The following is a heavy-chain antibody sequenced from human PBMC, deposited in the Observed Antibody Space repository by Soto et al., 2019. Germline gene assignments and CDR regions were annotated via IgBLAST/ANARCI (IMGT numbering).Heavy chain of an antibody. CDR1: GFSFSLYA. V-gene: IGHV3-23*01. D-gene: IGHD6-13*01. J-gene: IGHJ4*02. Sequence: EVQLLESGGGLVQPGESLRLSCAASGFSFSLYAMTWVRQAPGKGLEWVSTISGTGSTYYADSVKGRFTISRDNSKATVYLQMNNLRAEDMAVYYCAKRDGAAAAGIDYWGQGNRVTVSS. CDR2: ISGTGST. CDR3: AKRDGAAAAGIDY.